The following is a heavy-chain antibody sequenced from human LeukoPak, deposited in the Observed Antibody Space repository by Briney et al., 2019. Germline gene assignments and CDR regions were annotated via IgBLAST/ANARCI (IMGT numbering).Heavy chain of an antibody. CDR3: ARVTAAPDAFDI. Sequence: PSLRSRVTISVDTSKNQFSLKLSSVTAADTAVYYCARVTAAPDAFDIWGQGTMVTVSS. D-gene: IGHD2-2*01. J-gene: IGHJ3*02. V-gene: IGHV4-30-2*04.